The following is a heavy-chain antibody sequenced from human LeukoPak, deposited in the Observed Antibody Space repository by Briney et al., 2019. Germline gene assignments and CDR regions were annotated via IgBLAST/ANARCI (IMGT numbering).Heavy chain of an antibody. V-gene: IGHV4-30-4*01. CDR1: GDSISRGDYY. D-gene: IGHD6-19*01. J-gene: IGHJ4*02. Sequence: PSETLSLTCTVSGDSISRGDYYWSWIRQPPGKGLEWIGYVHYSGSAWYDPSHKSRITLSVDTSKNLFSLNLSSVTGADTAVYYCAATGGWYVVSWGQGTLVTVSS. CDR3: AATGGWYVVS. CDR2: VHYSGSA.